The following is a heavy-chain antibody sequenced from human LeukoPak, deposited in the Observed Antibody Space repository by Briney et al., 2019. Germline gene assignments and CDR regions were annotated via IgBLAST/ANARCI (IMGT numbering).Heavy chain of an antibody. CDR1: GGSISNYY. Sequence: PSETLSLTCTVSGGSISNYYWSWIRQPAGKGLEWIGRIYSTGSTNYNPSLKSRVTMSVDTSKNQFSLKLSSVTAADTAVYYCARDTEQWLVPNYFDYWGQGTLVTVSS. CDR2: IYSTGST. J-gene: IGHJ4*02. CDR3: ARDTEQWLVPNYFDY. V-gene: IGHV4-4*07. D-gene: IGHD6-19*01.